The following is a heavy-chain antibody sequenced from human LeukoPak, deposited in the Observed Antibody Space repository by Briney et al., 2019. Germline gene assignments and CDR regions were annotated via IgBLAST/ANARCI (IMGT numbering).Heavy chain of an antibody. CDR2: ISYDGSNK. D-gene: IGHD3-3*01. J-gene: IGHJ4*02. V-gene: IGHV3-30*04. Sequence: PGGSLRLSCVASGFIFSNYALHWVRQAPGKGLEWVAVISYDGSNKYYADSVKGRFTISRDNSKNTLYLQMNSLRGEDTAVYYCAKDPGKFWSGHDYWGQGTLVTVSS. CDR3: AKDPGKFWSGHDY. CDR1: GFIFSNYA.